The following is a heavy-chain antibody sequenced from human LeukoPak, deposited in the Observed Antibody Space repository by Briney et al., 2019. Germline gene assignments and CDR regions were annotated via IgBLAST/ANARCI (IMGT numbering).Heavy chain of an antibody. J-gene: IGHJ3*02. CDR3: AREPTRSSLWELPAFDI. V-gene: IGHV1-69*05. Sequence: ASVKVSCKASGGTFSSYAISWVRQAPGQGLEWMGGIIPIFGTANYAQKLQGRVTMTTDTSTSTAYMELRSLRSDDTAVYYCAREPTRSSLWELPAFDIWGQGTMVTVSS. CDR1: GGTFSSYA. CDR2: IIPIFGTA. D-gene: IGHD1-26*01.